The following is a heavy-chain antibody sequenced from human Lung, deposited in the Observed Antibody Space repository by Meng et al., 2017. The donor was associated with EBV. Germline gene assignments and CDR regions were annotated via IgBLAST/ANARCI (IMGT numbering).Heavy chain of an antibody. CDR2: ISGSGGST. CDR3: AKERTYGFDI. CDR1: GFTFSSYP. Sequence: EWQMWGSVGTVVLPGGSVRLSCAASGFTFSSYPMSWVRQAPGKGLEWVSAISGSGGSTYYADSVKGRFTISRDTSKNTVYLQMNSLRAEDTAVYYCAKERTYGFDIWGQGTLVTVSS. J-gene: IGHJ3*02. V-gene: IGHV3-23*01.